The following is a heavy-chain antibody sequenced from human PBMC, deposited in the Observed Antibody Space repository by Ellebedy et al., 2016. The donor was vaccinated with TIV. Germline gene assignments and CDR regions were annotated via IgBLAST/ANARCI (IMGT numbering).Heavy chain of an antibody. V-gene: IGHV1-69*13. CDR2: IIPIFGTA. Sequence: SVKVSCXASGGTFSSYAISWVRQAPGQGLEWMGGIIPIFGTANCAQKFQGRVTITADESTSTAYMELSSLRSEDTAVYYCARLIAVVPAADAFDIWGQGTMVTVSS. CDR1: GGTFSSYA. J-gene: IGHJ3*02. CDR3: ARLIAVVPAADAFDI. D-gene: IGHD2-2*01.